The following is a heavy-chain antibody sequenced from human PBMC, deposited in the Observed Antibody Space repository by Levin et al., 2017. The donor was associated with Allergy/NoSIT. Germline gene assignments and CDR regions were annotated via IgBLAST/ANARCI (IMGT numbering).Heavy chain of an antibody. Sequence: SGGSLRLSCVASGFTFSPYSFNWVRQAPGKGLEWVAYINSAWTIYYADSVKGRFTISRDNANNLVSLQMNSLRDEDTAVYFCARSVDGHFDYWGQGTPVTVSS. D-gene: IGHD6-19*01. V-gene: IGHV3-48*02. J-gene: IGHJ4*02. CDR2: INSAWTI. CDR1: GFTFSPYS. CDR3: ARSVDGHFDY.